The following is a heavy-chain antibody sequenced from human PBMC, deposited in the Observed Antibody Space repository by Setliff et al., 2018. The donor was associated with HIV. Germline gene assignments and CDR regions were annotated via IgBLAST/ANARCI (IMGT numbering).Heavy chain of an antibody. V-gene: IGHV1-18*01. D-gene: IGHD6-25*01. CDR3: ARWVDDNSEGSYYHYMDV. CDR2: ISGYNGWT. Sequence: ASVKVSCKASGYTFTSYGVSWVRQAPGQGLEWMGLISGYNGWTKYPQKFQGRVTMTTDTSTSTVYMELTNLTSDDTAVYYCARWVDDNSEGSYYHYMDVWGNGASVTVSS. CDR1: GYTFTSYG. J-gene: IGHJ6*03.